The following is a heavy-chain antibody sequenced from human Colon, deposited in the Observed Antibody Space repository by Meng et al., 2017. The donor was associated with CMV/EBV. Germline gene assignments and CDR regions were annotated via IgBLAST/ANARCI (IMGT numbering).Heavy chain of an antibody. CDR3: AKQTVVATTVAFDV. Sequence: GGSLRLSCAPPGFTFSSYWMGWVRQAPGKGLEWVANIKQDGSEKYYVDSVKGRFTISRDNAKNMVYRQMNSLRPEDTALYFCAKQTVVATTVAFDVWGQGTVVTVSS. J-gene: IGHJ3*01. V-gene: IGHV3-7*03. CDR2: IKQDGSEK. D-gene: IGHD2-15*01. CDR1: GFTFSSYW.